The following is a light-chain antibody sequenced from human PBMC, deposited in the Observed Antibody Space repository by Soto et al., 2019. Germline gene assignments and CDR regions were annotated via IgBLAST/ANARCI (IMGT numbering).Light chain of an antibody. CDR3: SSYAGSSNV. Sequence: QSALPQPPSASGSPGQSVAISCTETSSDVGGYNYVSWDQQHPGKAQKLVIYEVNKRPSGFPDRFSGSKSGNTASLTVSGLQAEDEADYYCSSYAGSSNVFGTGTKVTVL. CDR1: SSDVGGYNY. J-gene: IGLJ1*01. V-gene: IGLV2-8*01. CDR2: EVN.